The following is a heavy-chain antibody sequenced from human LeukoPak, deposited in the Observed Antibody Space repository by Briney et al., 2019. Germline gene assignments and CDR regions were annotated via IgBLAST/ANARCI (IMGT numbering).Heavy chain of an antibody. V-gene: IGHV3-48*01. CDR2: ISSSSSTI. J-gene: IGHJ4*02. CDR3: ATYYDSSPFDY. CDR1: GFTFSRYS. Sequence: GGSLRLSCAASGFTFSRYSMNWVRQAPGKGLEWVSYISSSSSTIYYADSVKGRFTISRDNAKNSLYLQMNSLRAEDTAVYYCATYYDSSPFDYWGQGTLVTVSS. D-gene: IGHD3-22*01.